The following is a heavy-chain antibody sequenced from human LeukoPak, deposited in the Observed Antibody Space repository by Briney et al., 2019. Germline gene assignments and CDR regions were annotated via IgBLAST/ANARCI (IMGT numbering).Heavy chain of an antibody. CDR2: ISDNEGI. V-gene: IGHV4-34*01. CDR3: PRGLDPSKTGY. D-gene: IGHD2-2*01. CDR1: SESLTGGY. J-gene: IGHJ4*02. Sequence: PSETLSLTCSAYSESLTGGYWSWIRQPPGKGLDWIGEISDNEGIKYSPSIKSRATISVATSKNQFSLKWTAGTAADTAVYYGPRGLDPSKTGYWGQGSLVTVSS.